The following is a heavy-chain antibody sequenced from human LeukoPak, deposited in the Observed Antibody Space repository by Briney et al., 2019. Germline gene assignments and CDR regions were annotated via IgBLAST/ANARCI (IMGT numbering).Heavy chain of an antibody. J-gene: IGHJ4*02. CDR1: VYTFTNYD. CDR2: ISGYNGNT. V-gene: IGHV1-18*01. CDR3: ARAETSGWFYFDY. D-gene: IGHD6-19*01. Sequence: ASVKVSCKASVYTFTNYDISWVRQAPGQGREWMGGISGYNGNTNYAQKLQGTVTMTTDTSTSTAYMELRSLRSDDTAVYYCARAETSGWFYFDYWGQGTLVTVSS.